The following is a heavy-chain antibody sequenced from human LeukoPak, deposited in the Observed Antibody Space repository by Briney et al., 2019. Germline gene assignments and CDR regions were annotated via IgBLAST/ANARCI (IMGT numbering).Heavy chain of an antibody. J-gene: IGHJ3*02. V-gene: IGHV4-59*12. Sequence: PSETLSLTCTVSGGSISSYYWSWIRQPPGKGLEWIGYIYYSGSTNYNPSLKSRVTISVDTSKNQFSLKLSSVTAADTAVYYCARAHRYHYDFRPKDAFDIWGQGTMVTVSS. CDR1: GGSISSYY. D-gene: IGHD3-3*01. CDR2: IYYSGST. CDR3: ARAHRYHYDFRPKDAFDI.